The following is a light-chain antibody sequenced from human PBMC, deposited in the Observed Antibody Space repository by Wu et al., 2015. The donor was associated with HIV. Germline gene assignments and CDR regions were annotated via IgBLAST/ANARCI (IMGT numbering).Light chain of an antibody. CDR2: DAS. CDR3: QPYNNWPPWT. CDR1: QTISTN. Sequence: VSSTGRATLSCRASQTISTNLAWYQQKPGQAPKLLIYDASTRATGIPARFSGSGSGTEFTLTISVMQSEDFALYYCQPYNNWPPWTFGQGTKVEIK. V-gene: IGKV3-15*01. J-gene: IGKJ1*01.